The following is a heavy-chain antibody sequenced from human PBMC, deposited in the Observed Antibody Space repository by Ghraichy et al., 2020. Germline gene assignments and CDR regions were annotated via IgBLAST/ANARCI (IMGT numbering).Heavy chain of an antibody. CDR3: ARGGTVVRFFYFNGMDV. D-gene: IGHD4-23*01. J-gene: IGHJ6*02. CDR2: ITPSSRTT. V-gene: IGHV3-48*02. Sequence: CVGSGFSFSSHSMNWVRQSPGKGLEWVSYITPSSRTTSYADSVRGRFTISRDNAQNSLYLQMNSLRDEDTAVYYCARGGTVVRFFYFNGMDVWGQGTTVTVSS. CDR1: GFSFSSHS.